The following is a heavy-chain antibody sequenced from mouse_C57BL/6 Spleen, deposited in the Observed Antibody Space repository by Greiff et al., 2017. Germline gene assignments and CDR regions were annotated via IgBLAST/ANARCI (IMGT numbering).Heavy chain of an antibody. D-gene: IGHD1-1*01. Sequence: EVKLMESGPGLVKPSQSLSLTCSVTGYSITSGYYWNWIRQFPGNKLEWMGYISYDGSNNYNPSLKNRISITRDTSKNQFFLKLNSVTTEDTATYYCARIHGSSYGYFDVWGTGTTVTVSS. J-gene: IGHJ1*03. CDR3: ARIHGSSYGYFDV. CDR1: GYSITSGYY. CDR2: ISYDGSN. V-gene: IGHV3-6*01.